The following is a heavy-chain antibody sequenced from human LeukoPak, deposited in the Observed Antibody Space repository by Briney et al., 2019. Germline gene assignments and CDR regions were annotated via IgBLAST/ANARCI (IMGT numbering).Heavy chain of an antibody. J-gene: IGHJ4*02. Sequence: GGSLRLSCAASGFPFSSYGMHWVRQAPGKGLEWVAFIRDEGSKKYYADSVKGRITISRDNSKNTLYLQMNSLRAEDTAVYYCAKDAGGTVTSLFDYWGQGTLVTVSS. CDR1: GFPFSSYG. CDR2: IRDEGSKK. CDR3: AKDAGGTVTSLFDY. V-gene: IGHV3-30*02. D-gene: IGHD4-11*01.